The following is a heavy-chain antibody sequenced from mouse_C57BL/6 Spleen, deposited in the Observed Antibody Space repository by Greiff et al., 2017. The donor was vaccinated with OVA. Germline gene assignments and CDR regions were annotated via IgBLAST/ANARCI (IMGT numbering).Heavy chain of an antibody. CDR2: IDPENGDT. J-gene: IGHJ2*01. V-gene: IGHV14-4*01. CDR3: TTGLTTVVARGDY. D-gene: IGHD1-1*01. Sequence: VQLQQSGAELVRPGASVKLSCTASGYTITDDYMHWVKQRPEQGLEWIGWIDPENGDTEYASKLKGKATITADTSSNTAYLQLSSLTSEDTAVYYCTTGLTTVVARGDYWGQGTTLTVSS. CDR1: GYTITDDY.